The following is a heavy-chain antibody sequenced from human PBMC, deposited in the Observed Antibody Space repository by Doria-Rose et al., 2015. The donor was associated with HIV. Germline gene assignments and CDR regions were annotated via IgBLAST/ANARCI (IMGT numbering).Heavy chain of an antibody. V-gene: IGHV2-26*01. CDR2: IFSDDER. D-gene: IGHD6-13*01. J-gene: IGHJ4*02. CDR3: ARIKSSRWYHKYYFDF. CDR1: GVSLSSPGMG. Sequence: TLKESGPVLVKPTETLTLTCTVSGVSLSSPGMGVSWIRQPPGKALEWLANIFSDDERSYKTSLKSRLTISRGTSKSQVVLTMTDMDPVDTATYYCARIKSSRWYHKYYFDFWGQGTLVVVSA.